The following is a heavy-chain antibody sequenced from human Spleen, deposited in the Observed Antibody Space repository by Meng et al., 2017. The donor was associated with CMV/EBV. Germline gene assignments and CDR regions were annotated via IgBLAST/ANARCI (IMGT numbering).Heavy chain of an antibody. CDR3: AKGGYDYSYFDY. CDR1: GGSISSGGYY. J-gene: IGHJ4*02. D-gene: IGHD5-12*01. CDR2: IHSSGST. V-gene: IGHV4-31*03. Sequence: QVQLPQWGAGLLKPSETLSLTCTVSGGSISSGGYYWSWIRQHPGKGLEWIGYIHSSGSTYYNPSLRSRLTISVDTSKNQFSLKLSSVTAADTAVYYCAKGGYDYSYFDYWGQGTLVTVSS.